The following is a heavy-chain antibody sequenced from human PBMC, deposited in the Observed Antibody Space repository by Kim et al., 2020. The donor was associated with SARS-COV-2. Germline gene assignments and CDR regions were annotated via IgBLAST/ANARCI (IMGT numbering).Heavy chain of an antibody. CDR3: AKDHPSSGWPAFDS. CDR2: VNNGGNA. CDR1: GFTFSSRA. Sequence: GGSLRLSCAASGFTFSSRAMSWVRQAPGKGPEWVASVNNGGNAYYADSVKGRFTVSRDITRDTLYLQMNSLIAEDTALYFCAKDHPSSGWPAFDSWGQG. J-gene: IGHJ4*02. V-gene: IGHV3-23*01. D-gene: IGHD6-19*01.